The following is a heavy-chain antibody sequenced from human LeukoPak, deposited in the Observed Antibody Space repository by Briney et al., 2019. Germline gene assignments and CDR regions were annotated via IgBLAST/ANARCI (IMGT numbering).Heavy chain of an antibody. CDR2: IYTSGT. Sequence: KPSETLSLTCTVSGGSISTYYWSWIRQPAGKGLEWIGRIYTSGTIYNPSLKSRVTMSIDTSKNQFSLNLSSVTAADTAVYYCARDLITPPYNWFDPWGQGTLVTVSS. CDR3: ARDLITPPYNWFDP. J-gene: IGHJ5*02. CDR1: GGSISTYY. V-gene: IGHV4-4*07. D-gene: IGHD3-16*01.